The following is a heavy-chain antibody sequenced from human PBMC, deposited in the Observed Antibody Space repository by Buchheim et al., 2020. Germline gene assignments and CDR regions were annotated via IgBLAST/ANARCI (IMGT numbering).Heavy chain of an antibody. CDR3: ARDLYYYDSSGYFLGRYFDY. CDR1: GGSISSGGYY. J-gene: IGHJ4*02. CDR2: IYYSGST. V-gene: IGHV4-31*03. Sequence: QVQLQQWGAGLLKPSETLSLTCTVSGGSISSGGYYWSWIRQHPGKGLEWIGYIYYSGSTYYNPSLKSRVTISVDTSKNQFSLKLSSVTAADTAVYYCARDLYYYDSSGYFLGRYFDYWGQGTL. D-gene: IGHD3-22*01.